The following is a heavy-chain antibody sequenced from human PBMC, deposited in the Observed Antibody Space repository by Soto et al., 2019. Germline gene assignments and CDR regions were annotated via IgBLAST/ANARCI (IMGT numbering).Heavy chain of an antibody. CDR3: GREEVPQWFTRGYYGLDV. CDR2: IYTSGST. V-gene: IGHV4-4*07. CDR1: VGSISSYY. J-gene: IGHJ6*02. D-gene: IGHD2-2*01. Sequence: SETLSLTCTVSVGSISSYYWSWIRQPAGKGLEWIGRIYTSGSTNYNPSLKIRVTISVDTSKNQLSLNLRSVTAADTAVYYCGREEVPQWFTRGYYGLDVWGQGTTVTVSS.